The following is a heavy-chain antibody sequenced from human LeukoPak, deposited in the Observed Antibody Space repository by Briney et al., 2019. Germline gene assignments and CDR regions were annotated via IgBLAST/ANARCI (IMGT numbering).Heavy chain of an antibody. V-gene: IGHV4-59*01. D-gene: IGHD2-2*01. CDR1: GGSISSYY. CDR2: IYYSWRT. CDR3: ARMSCSSTSCYVDY. J-gene: IGHJ4*02. Sequence: SETLSLTCTVSGGSISSYYWSWIRQPPGKGLEWIGYIYYSWRTNYNPSLKSRVTISVDTSKNQFSLKLSSVTAADTAVYYCARMSCSSTSCYVDYWGQGTLVTVSS.